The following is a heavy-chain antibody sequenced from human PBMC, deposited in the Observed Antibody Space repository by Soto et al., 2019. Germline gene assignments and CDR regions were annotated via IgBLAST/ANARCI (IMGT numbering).Heavy chain of an antibody. CDR3: ARSQRIEAAGLSAFDI. V-gene: IGHV1-69*13. CDR2: IIPIFGTA. CDR1: GGTFISYA. D-gene: IGHD6-13*01. J-gene: IGHJ3*02. Sequence: SVKVSCNAFGGTFISYAIIWVRQAPGQGLEWMGGIIPIFGTANYAQKFQGRVTITADESTSTAYMELSSLRSEDTAVYYCARSQRIEAAGLSAFDIWGQGAMVTVSS.